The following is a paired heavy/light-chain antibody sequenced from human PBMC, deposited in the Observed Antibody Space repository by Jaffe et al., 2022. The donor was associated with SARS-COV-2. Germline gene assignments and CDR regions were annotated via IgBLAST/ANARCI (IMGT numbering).Light chain of an antibody. Sequence: DIVMTQSPLSLPVTPGEPASISCRSSQSLLHSNGYNYLDWYLQKPGQSPQLLIYLGSSRASGVPDRFSGSGSGTDFTLKISRVEAEDVGVYYCMQALQTPTFGPGTKVDIK. V-gene: IGKV2-28*01. J-gene: IGKJ3*01. CDR1: QSLLHSNGYNY. CDR3: MQALQTPT. CDR2: LGS.
Heavy chain of an antibody. CDR2: IDSDGSVT. D-gene: IGHD2-15*01. CDR3: VRHAGASGTCWACGMDV. CDR1: GFSFSNYW. J-gene: IGHJ6*04. Sequence: EVQLVESGGGLVQPGGSLRLSCAASGFSFSNYWMHWVRQAPGKGLVWVSRIDSDGSVTNYADSVKGRFTISRDNAKNTLYLQMNSLRAEDTAVYYCVRHAGASGTCWACGMDVWGKGTTVTVSA. V-gene: IGHV3-74*01.